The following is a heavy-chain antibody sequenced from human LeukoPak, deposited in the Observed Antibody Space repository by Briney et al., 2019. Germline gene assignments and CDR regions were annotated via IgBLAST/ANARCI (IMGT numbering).Heavy chain of an antibody. J-gene: IGHJ4*02. V-gene: IGHV3-23*01. CDR1: GFTFSSYA. D-gene: IGHD4-17*01. Sequence: GGSLRLPCAASGFTFSSYAMSWVRQAPGKGLEWVSTISGSGSITYYADSVKGRFTISRDNSRNTLYLQMNSLRADDTAVYYCARAGNYYGDYDFWGQGTLVTVSS. CDR3: ARAGNYYGDYDF. CDR2: ISGSGSIT.